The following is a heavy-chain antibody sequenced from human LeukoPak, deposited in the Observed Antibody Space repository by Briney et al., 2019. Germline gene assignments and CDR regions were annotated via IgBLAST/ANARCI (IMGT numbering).Heavy chain of an antibody. CDR1: GGSISSYY. J-gene: IGHJ4*02. CDR2: IYHSGST. V-gene: IGHV4-59*01. D-gene: IGHD2-2*01. CDR3: ASSPGVPAARYFDY. Sequence: SETLSLTCTVSGGSISSYYWSWIRQPPGKGLEWIGYIYHSGSTNYNPSLKSRVTISVDTSKNQFSLKVTSVTAADTAVYYCASSPGVPAARYFDYWGQGTLVTVSS.